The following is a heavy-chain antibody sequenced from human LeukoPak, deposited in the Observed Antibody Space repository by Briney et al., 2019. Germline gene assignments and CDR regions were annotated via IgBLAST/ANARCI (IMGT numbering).Heavy chain of an antibody. CDR3: ARENNSGWYRKAAFDY. J-gene: IGHJ4*02. D-gene: IGHD6-19*01. Sequence: ASVKVSCKASGYTFTGYYMHWVRQAPGQGLEWMGWINPNSGGTNYAQKFQGRVTMTRDTSISTAYMELSRLRSDDTAIYYCARENNSGWYRKAAFDYWGQGTLVTVTS. CDR1: GYTFTGYY. CDR2: INPNSGGT. V-gene: IGHV1-2*02.